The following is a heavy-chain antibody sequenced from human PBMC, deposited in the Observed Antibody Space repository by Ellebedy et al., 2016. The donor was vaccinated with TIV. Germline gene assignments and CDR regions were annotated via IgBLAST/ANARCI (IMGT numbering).Heavy chain of an antibody. V-gene: IGHV4-34*01. CDR3: ARAGHRGDYRGDSFHH. CDR2: INHSGST. D-gene: IGHD4-23*01. Sequence: MPSETLSLTCGVYGESFNGYYWSWIRQPPGKGLEWIGDINHSGSTNFNPSLKSRVTMSVYTSKRQFSLNLSPVTAVDTAVYYCARAGHRGDYRGDSFHHWGQGTLVTVSS. J-gene: IGHJ1*01. CDR1: GESFNGYY.